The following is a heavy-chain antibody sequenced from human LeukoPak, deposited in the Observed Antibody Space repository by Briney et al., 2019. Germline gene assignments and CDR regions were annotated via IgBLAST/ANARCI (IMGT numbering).Heavy chain of an antibody. V-gene: IGHV1-3*01. CDR1: GYTFTNYA. CDR2: INLVNGNT. J-gene: IGHJ4*02. CDR3: ARGSWVRGAAGYFDY. D-gene: IGHD3-10*01. Sequence: ASVKVSCKASGYTFTNYAMHWVRLAPGQRLQWMGWINLVNGNTKYSQYFEGRVTITRDTSASTVYMELSSLRSEDTAVYYCARGSWVRGAAGYFDYWGQGTLVTVSS.